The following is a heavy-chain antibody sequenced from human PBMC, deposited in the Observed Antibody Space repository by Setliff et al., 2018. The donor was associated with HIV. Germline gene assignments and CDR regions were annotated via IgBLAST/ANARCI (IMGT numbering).Heavy chain of an antibody. CDR1: GGSISSGFYY. D-gene: IGHD6-19*01. V-gene: IGHV4-61*03. CDR3: AREGRHYSSAWTFDY. CDR2: IYFRGTT. J-gene: IGHJ4*02. Sequence: PSETLSLTCTVSGGSISSGFYYWSWIRQPPGKGLEWIGYIYFRGTTYYNPSLPYRGTTSYSPSLKSRVSISVDTSKNHFSPHLTSVTAADTAVYYCAREGRHYSSAWTFDYWGQGTLVTVSS.